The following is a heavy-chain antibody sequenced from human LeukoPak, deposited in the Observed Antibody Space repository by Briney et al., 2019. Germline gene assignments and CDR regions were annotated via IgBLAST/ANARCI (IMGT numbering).Heavy chain of an antibody. CDR1: GFTFGDYG. CDR2: INWNGGST. D-gene: IGHD6-19*01. V-gene: IGHV3-20*04. J-gene: IGHJ4*02. Sequence: GGSLRLSCAASGFTFGDYGMSWVRQAPGQGLEWVSGINWNGGSTAYADPVKGRFTISRDNAKNSLYLQMNSLRGEDTALYYCARVSSGWSPDYWGQGTLVTVSS. CDR3: ARVSSGWSPDY.